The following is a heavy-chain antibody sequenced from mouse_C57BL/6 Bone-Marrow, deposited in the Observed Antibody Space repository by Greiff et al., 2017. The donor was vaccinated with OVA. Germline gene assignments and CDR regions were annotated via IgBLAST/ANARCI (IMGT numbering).Heavy chain of an antibody. V-gene: IGHV1-11*01. CDR2: IYPVSGET. J-gene: IGHJ4*01. CDR1: GYTFTDPI. D-gene: IGHD1-1*01. CDR3: GLDYYYSTIYYAMDY. Sequence: VQLQQSGAELASPGASVTLSCKASGYTFTDPIMNWVKKRPGQGLEWIGRIYPVSGETQYNQKFMGKATFSVDRSSSTVYMVLNSLTSEDPAVDYCGLDYYYSTIYYAMDYWGQGTSVTVSS.